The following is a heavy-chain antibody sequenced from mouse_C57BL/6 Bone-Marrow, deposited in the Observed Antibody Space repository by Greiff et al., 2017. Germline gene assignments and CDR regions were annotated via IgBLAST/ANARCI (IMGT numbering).Heavy chain of an antibody. CDR2: IDPSDSYT. CDR3: ARGLPHCFDY. V-gene: IGHV1-50*01. D-gene: IGHD2-4*01. CDR1: GYTFTSYW. J-gene: IGHJ2*01. Sequence: QVQLQQPGAELVKPGASVKLSCTASGYTFTSYWMQWVKQRPGQGLEWIGEIDPSDSYTNYNQKFKGKATLTVDTSSSTAYMQLSSLTSEDSAVYCCARGLPHCFDYWGQGTTLTVSA.